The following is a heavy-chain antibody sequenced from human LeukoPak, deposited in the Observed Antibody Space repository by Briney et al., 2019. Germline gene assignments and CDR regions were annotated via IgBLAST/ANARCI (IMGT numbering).Heavy chain of an antibody. CDR1: GYTLTELS. CDR3: ATGGYGSGSLDY. V-gene: IGHV1-24*01. CDR2: FNPEDGEA. D-gene: IGHD3-10*01. Sequence: GASVKVSCKVSGYTLTELSMHWVRQAPGKGLDWMGGFNPEDGEAIYAQKFQGRVTMTEDTSTDTAYMELSSLRSEDTAVYYCATGGYGSGSLDYWGQGTLVTVSS. J-gene: IGHJ4*02.